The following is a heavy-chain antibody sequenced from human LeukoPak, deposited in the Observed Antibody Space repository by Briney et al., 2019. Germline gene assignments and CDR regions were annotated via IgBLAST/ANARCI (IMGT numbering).Heavy chain of an antibody. CDR2: IYPADSDI. CDR1: GYSFTSYY. D-gene: IGHD1-26*01. V-gene: IGHV5-51*01. J-gene: IGHJ4*02. Sequence: GESLKISCKGSGYSFTSYYLAWVRQMPGKGLEWMGLIYPADSDIRYSPSFQGQVTISVDKSVSTAYLQWSSLKASDTAMYYCARMSLRSGSRDFSGQGTLATVSS. CDR3: ARMSLRSGSRDF.